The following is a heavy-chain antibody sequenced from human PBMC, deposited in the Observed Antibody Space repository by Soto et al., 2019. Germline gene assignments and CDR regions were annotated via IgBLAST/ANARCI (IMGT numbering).Heavy chain of an antibody. J-gene: IGHJ4*02. V-gene: IGHV4-39*01. CDR2: IYYSGST. CDR1: GGSISSSSYY. CDR3: ARHVAGYSSGLDY. Sequence: QLQLQESGPGLVKPSETLSLTCTVSGGSISSSSYYWGWIRQPPGKGLGWIGSIYYSGSTYYNPSLKSRVXXSXDXXTTQFSLKRSSVTAADTAVYYCARHVAGYSSGLDYWGQGTLVTVSS. D-gene: IGHD6-19*01.